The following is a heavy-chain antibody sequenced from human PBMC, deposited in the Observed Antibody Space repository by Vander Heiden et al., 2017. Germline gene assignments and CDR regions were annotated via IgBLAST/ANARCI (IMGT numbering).Heavy chain of an antibody. Sequence: EVQLLESGADLVQPGGSLRLSCAASGFTFSTFAMSWGRQAPGKGLEWVSSISRNCGSTYSADSVKGRFTISRDNSENTLYLQMNSLRPEDTAVYYCAKYIYGGYGSGSYYDYWGQGTLVTVSS. D-gene: IGHD3-10*01. V-gene: IGHV3-23*01. J-gene: IGHJ4*02. CDR3: AKYIYGGYGSGSYYDY. CDR1: GFTFSTFA. CDR2: ISRNCGST.